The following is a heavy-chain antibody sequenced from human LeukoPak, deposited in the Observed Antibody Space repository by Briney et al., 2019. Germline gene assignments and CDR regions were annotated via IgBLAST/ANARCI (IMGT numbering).Heavy chain of an antibody. J-gene: IGHJ1*01. CDR3: AEGTTG. CDR2: INQDGSGK. Sequence: GGSLRLSCATSGFTFSRHWMSWVRQAPGKGLEWVANINQDGSGKYYVDSVRGRFTISRDNAKNSLYLQMNSLRSEDTAIYYCAEGTTGWGQGTLVTVSS. V-gene: IGHV3-7*01. CDR1: GFTFSRHW. D-gene: IGHD1-1*01.